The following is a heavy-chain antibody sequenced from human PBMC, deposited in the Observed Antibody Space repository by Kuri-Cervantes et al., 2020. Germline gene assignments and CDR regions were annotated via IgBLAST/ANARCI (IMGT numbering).Heavy chain of an antibody. V-gene: IGHV3-21*01. CDR1: GFTFSSYA. CDR2: ISSSSSYI. D-gene: IGHD6-13*01. J-gene: IGHJ6*02. CDR3: ARDFTPRIGYSSSWYRTYYYYGMDV. Sequence: GGSLRLSCAASGFTFSSYAMHWVRQDPGKGLEWVSSISSSSSYIYYADSVKGRFTISRDNAKNSLYLQMDSLRAEDTAVYYCARDFTPRIGYSSSWYRTYYYYGMDVWGQGTTVTVSS.